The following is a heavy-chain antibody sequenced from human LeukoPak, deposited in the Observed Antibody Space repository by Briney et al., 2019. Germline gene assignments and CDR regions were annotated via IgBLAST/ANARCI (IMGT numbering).Heavy chain of an antibody. V-gene: IGHV3-30-3*01. D-gene: IGHD3-22*01. CDR1: GFTFSSYA. Sequence: GGSLRLSCAASGFTFSSYAMHWVRQAPGKGLEWVAVISYDGSNKYYADSVKGRFTISRDNSRNTLYLQMNSLRAEDTDVYYCARDRDYYDTAYHFDYWGQGTLVTVSS. CDR3: ARDRDYYDTAYHFDY. CDR2: ISYDGSNK. J-gene: IGHJ4*02.